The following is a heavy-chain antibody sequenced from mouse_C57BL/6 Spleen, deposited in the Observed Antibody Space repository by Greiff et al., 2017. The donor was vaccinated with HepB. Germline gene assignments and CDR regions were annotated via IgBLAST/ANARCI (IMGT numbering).Heavy chain of an antibody. Sequence: QVQLQQPGAELVRPGSSVKLSCKASGYTFTSYWMDWVKQRPGHGLEWIGNIYPSDSETHYNQKFKDKATLTVDKSSSTAYMQRSSLTSEDPAVYYCARDYYGSLYAMDYWGQGTSVTVSS. J-gene: IGHJ4*01. D-gene: IGHD1-1*01. V-gene: IGHV1-61*01. CDR1: GYTFTSYW. CDR2: IYPSDSET. CDR3: ARDYYGSLYAMDY.